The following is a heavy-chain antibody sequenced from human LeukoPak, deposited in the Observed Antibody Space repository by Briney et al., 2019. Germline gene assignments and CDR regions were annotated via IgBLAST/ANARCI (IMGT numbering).Heavy chain of an antibody. CDR1: GFTFSSYE. J-gene: IGHJ4*02. Sequence: QPGGSLRLSCAASGFTFSSYEMNWVRQAPGKGLEWVSYISSSGSTIYYADSVKGRFTISRDDAKNSLYLQMNSLRAEDTAVYYCARDLCYDFWSGCLPFDYWGQGTLVTVSS. CDR2: ISSSGSTI. V-gene: IGHV3-48*03. D-gene: IGHD3-3*01. CDR3: ARDLCYDFWSGCLPFDY.